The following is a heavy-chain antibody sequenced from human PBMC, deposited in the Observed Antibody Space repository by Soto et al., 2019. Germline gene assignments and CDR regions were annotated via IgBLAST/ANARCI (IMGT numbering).Heavy chain of an antibody. V-gene: IGHV3-21*01. CDR1: GYTFTSYS. D-gene: IGHD3-22*01. CDR2: ISKSSRYI. J-gene: IGHJ4*02. Sequence: ASVKVSCKASGYTFTSYSMNWVRQAPGKGLEWVSSISKSSRYIYYADSVKGRFTISRDNAKNSLYLQMNSLRAEDTAVYYCARDYYDSFFDYWGQGTLVTVSS. CDR3: ARDYYDSFFDY.